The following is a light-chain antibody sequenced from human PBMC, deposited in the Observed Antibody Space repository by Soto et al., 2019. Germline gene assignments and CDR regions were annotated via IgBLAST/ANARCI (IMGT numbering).Light chain of an antibody. Sequence: EIVMTHSPSTLSVSPGERATLSCRTSQSVSSDLAWYQQEPGQAPRLLIYRASTVATGIPARFSGSGSGTEFTLTISSLQSEDFAVYYCQQANSWPLTFGGGTKVDIK. CDR2: RAS. V-gene: IGKV3-15*01. CDR1: QSVSSD. J-gene: IGKJ4*01. CDR3: QQANSWPLT.